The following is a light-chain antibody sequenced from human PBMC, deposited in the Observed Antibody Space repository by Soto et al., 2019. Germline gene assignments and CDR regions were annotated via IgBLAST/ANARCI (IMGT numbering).Light chain of an antibody. CDR1: QSLTRN. CDR2: GAS. Sequence: DIVMTQSPATLSVSPGERVTLSCRASQSLTRNVAWYQQRPGQAPRVLIYGASARATDIPARFSGSGSGTDYTLTISSLHSDDFAVYYFQQYDKWPHTFGLGTRLEIK. J-gene: IGKJ2*01. CDR3: QQYDKWPHT. V-gene: IGKV3D-15*01.